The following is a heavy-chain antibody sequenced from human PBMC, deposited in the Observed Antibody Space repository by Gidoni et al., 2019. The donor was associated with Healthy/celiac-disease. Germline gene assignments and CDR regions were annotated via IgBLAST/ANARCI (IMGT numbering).Heavy chain of an antibody. CDR1: GFTFGDYA. CDR3: TRWGYDILTGYNV. CDR2: IRSKAYGGTT. Sequence: EVQLVESGGGLVQPGRSLRLSCTAAGFTFGDYAMSWVRQAPGKGLEWVGFIRSKAYGGTTEYAASVKGRFTISRDDSKSIAYLQMNSLKTEDTAVYYCTRWGYDILTGYNVWGQGTTVTVSS. D-gene: IGHD3-9*01. J-gene: IGHJ6*02. V-gene: IGHV3-49*04.